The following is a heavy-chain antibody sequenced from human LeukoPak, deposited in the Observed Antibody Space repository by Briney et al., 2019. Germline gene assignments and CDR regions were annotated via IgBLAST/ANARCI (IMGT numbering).Heavy chain of an antibody. CDR3: ATRPDIAAAGPGWFDP. J-gene: IGHJ5*02. CDR1: GGSISSYY. V-gene: IGHV4-4*07. D-gene: IGHD6-13*01. CDR2: IYTTGNT. Sequence: PSETLSLTCTVSGGSISSYYWSWIRQPAGKGLEWIGRIYTTGNTNYNPSLKSRVTMSIDTSKNQFSLKLSSVTAADTAVYYCATRPDIAAAGPGWFDPWGQGTLVTVSS.